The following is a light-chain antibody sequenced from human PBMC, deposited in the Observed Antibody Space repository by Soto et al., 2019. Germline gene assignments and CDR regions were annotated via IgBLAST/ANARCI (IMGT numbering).Light chain of an antibody. Sequence: EIVLTQSPGTLALSPGERATLSCRASQSVSSSYLAWYQHRPGQAPRLLIYGASTRATGIPARFSGGGSGTEFTLTISSLQSEDFALYYCQQYKNWPRTVGQGNKVDIK. CDR3: QQYKNWPRT. J-gene: IGKJ1*01. V-gene: IGKV3-15*01. CDR1: QSVSSSY. CDR2: GAS.